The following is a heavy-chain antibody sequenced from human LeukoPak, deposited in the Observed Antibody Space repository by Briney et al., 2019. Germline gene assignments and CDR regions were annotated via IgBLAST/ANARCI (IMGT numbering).Heavy chain of an antibody. D-gene: IGHD6-13*01. CDR3: ARDGKAAAVDAFDI. J-gene: IGHJ3*02. CDR1: GFSFSDYY. Sequence: GGSLRLSCAVSGFSFSDYYMSWIRQAPGKGLEWVSYISNSSSYTNYADSVKGRFTISRDNAKNSLYLQMNSLRAEDTAVYYCARDGKAAAVDAFDIWGQGTMVTVSS. CDR2: ISNSSSYT. V-gene: IGHV3-11*06.